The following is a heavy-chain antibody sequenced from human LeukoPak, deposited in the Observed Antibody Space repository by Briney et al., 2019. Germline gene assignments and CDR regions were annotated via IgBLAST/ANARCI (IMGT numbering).Heavy chain of an antibody. D-gene: IGHD5-18*01. V-gene: IGHV5-10-1*01. CDR3: ARLFVDTAMGTADFGY. J-gene: IGHJ4*02. Sequence: PGESLKISCKGSGYSFTSYWISWVRQMPGKGLEWMGRIDPSDSYTNYSPSFQGHVTISAVKSISTAYLQWSSLKASDTAMYYCARLFVDTAMGTADFGYWGQGTLVTVSS. CDR1: GYSFTSYW. CDR2: IDPSDSYT.